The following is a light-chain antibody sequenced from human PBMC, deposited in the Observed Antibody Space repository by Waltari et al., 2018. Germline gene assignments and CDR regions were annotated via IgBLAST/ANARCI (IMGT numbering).Light chain of an antibody. CDR1: QSVFYSGNNRNY. CDR2: WAS. V-gene: IGKV4-1*01. CDR3: QQYYSSPDT. Sequence: DIVMTQSPDSLAVSLGERATINCKSSQSVFYSGNNRNYLAWYQQKPGQPPKLLIYWASTRESGVPDRFSGSGSGTDFTLTISGLQAEDVAVYYCQQYYSSPDTFGPGTKVDIK. J-gene: IGKJ3*01.